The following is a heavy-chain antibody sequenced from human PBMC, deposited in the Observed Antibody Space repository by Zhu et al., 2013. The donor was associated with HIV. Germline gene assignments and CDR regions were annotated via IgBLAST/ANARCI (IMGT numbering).Heavy chain of an antibody. Sequence: QVQLVQSGAELKKPGASVKVSCKASGYTFTCYDINWVRQATGQGLEWMGWMNPNSGNTGYAQKFQGRVTMTRNTSISTAYMELSSLRSEDTAVYYCARGRYYYDSSGYYPFGYWGQGTLVTVSS. CDR2: MNPNSGNT. CDR1: GYTFTCYD. J-gene: IGHJ4*02. CDR3: ARGRYYYDSSGYYPFGY. V-gene: IGHV1-8*01. D-gene: IGHD3-22*01.